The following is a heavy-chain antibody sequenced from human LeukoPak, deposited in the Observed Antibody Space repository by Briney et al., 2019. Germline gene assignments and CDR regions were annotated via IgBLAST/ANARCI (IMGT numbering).Heavy chain of an antibody. Sequence: AGGSLRLSCAASGFTFSSYAMSWARQAPGKGLEWVSAISGSGGSTYYADSVKGRFTISRDNSKNTLYLQMNSLRAEDTAVYYCAKDRDYDFWSRDDAFDIWGQGTMVTVSS. V-gene: IGHV3-23*01. D-gene: IGHD3-3*01. J-gene: IGHJ3*02. CDR2: ISGSGGST. CDR3: AKDRDYDFWSRDDAFDI. CDR1: GFTFSSYA.